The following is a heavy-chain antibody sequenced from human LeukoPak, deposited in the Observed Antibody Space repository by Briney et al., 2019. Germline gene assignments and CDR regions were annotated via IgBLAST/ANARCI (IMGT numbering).Heavy chain of an antibody. CDR3: VKAYSSNWGHFDY. D-gene: IGHD6-13*01. CDR2: ISSNGGST. V-gene: IGHV3-64D*06. J-gene: IGHJ4*02. Sequence: GSLRLSCSASGFTFSLYAMQWVRQAPGKGLEYVSAISSNGGSTYYADSVKGRFTISRDNSKNTLYFQMSSLRTEDTAVYYCVKAYSSNWGHFDYWGQGTLVTVSS. CDR1: GFTFSLYA.